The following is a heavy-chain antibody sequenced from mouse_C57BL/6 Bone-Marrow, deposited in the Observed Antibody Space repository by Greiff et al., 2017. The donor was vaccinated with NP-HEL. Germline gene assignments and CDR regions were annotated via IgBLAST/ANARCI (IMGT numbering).Heavy chain of an antibody. CDR1: GFTFSDYG. CDR2: ISSGSSTI. Sequence: EVKVEESGGGLVKPGGSLKLSCAASGFTFSDYGMHWVRQAPEKGLEWVAYISSGSSTIYYADTVKGRFTISRDNAKNTLFLQMTSLRSEDTAMYYCARKEGYYYAMDYWGQGTSVTVSS. V-gene: IGHV5-17*01. CDR3: ARKEGYYYAMDY. D-gene: IGHD2-2*01. J-gene: IGHJ4*01.